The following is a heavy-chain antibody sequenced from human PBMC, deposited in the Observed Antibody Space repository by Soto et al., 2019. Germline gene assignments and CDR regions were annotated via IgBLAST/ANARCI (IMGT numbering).Heavy chain of an antibody. D-gene: IGHD2-2*01. CDR2: IFYSGTT. J-gene: IGHJ6*02. CDR1: GGSISGSISNFY. Sequence: QVQLQESGPGLVKPSETLSLICTVSGGSISGSISNFYWSWIRQPPGKGLEWIGHIFYSGTTNYTPSLKSRFTISVDTSKTQFSLKLSSVTAVDTAVYYCVRKGPTRYNYYGMDVWGQGTTVTVSS. V-gene: IGHV4-61*01. CDR3: VRKGPTRYNYYGMDV.